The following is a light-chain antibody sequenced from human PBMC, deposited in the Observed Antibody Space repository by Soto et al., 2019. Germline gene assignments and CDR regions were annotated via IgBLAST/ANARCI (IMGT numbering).Light chain of an antibody. Sequence: QSALTQPASVSGSPGQSITISCTGTSSDVGGYNYVSWYQQHPGKAPKLMIYEVSNRPSGVSNRVSGSKSVNTASLTISGLQAEDEADYYCSSYISSSPVVFGGGTKLPVL. CDR3: SSYISSSPVV. CDR2: EVS. CDR1: SSDVGGYNY. V-gene: IGLV2-14*01. J-gene: IGLJ2*01.